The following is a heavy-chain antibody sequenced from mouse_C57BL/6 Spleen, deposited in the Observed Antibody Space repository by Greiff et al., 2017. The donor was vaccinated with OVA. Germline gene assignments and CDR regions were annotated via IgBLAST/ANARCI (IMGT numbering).Heavy chain of an antibody. CDR3: ARRSTMASYYFDY. CDR1: GYTFTSYW. Sequence: VQLQQPGAELVMPGASVKLSCKASGYTFTSYWMHWVKQRPGQGLEWIGEIDPSDSYTNYNQKFKGKSTLTVDKSSSTAYMQLSSLTSEDSAVYYCARRSTMASYYFDYWGQGTTLTVSS. D-gene: IGHD2-1*01. J-gene: IGHJ2*01. V-gene: IGHV1-69*01. CDR2: IDPSDSYT.